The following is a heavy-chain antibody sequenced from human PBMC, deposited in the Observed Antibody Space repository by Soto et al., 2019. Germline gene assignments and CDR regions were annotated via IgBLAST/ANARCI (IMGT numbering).Heavy chain of an antibody. CDR3: AKADSNYAGRFSYHYMDV. D-gene: IGHD4-4*01. V-gene: IGHV1-18*01. CDR1: GYTFRSYG. CDR2: SSGYNGNT. Sequence: QVQLFQAGTEVKKPGASVKVSCKASGYTFRSYGIIWVRQAPGQGAEGMGWSSGYNGNTHYPQKVQDKVTMTTDTSTSTAYMELRSLRSDDTAVYYCAKADSNYAGRFSYHYMDVWGNGTLVTVSS. J-gene: IGHJ6*03.